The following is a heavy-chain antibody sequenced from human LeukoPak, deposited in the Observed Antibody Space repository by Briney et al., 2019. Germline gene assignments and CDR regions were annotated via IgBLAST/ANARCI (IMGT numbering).Heavy chain of an antibody. D-gene: IGHD3-10*01. Sequence: PGGSLRLSCAASGFTFNSYGMHWVRQAPGKGLEWVAFIRYDGSNKYYADSVKGRFTISRDNSKNTLYLQMNSLRAEDTAVYYSYTGLGALDYWGQGTLVTVSS. CDR2: IRYDGSNK. CDR3: YTGLGALDY. J-gene: IGHJ4*02. CDR1: GFTFNSYG. V-gene: IGHV3-30*02.